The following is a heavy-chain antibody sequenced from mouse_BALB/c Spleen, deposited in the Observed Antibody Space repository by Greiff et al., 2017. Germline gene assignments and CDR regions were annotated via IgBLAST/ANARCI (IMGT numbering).Heavy chain of an antibody. CDR3: ARGTTYYFDY. Sequence: VHLVESGAELVRPGVSVKISCKGSGYTFTDYAMHWVKQSHAKSLEWIGVISTYYGDASYNQKFKGKATMTVDKSSSTAYMELARLTSEDSAIYYCARGTTYYFDYWGQGTTLTVSS. CDR1: GYTFTDYA. V-gene: IGHV1S137*01. CDR2: ISTYYGDA. J-gene: IGHJ2*01. D-gene: IGHD1-1*01.